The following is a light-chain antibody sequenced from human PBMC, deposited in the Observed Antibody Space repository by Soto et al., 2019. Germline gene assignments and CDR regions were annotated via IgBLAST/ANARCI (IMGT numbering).Light chain of an antibody. CDR2: AAS. CDR3: QQTYSTLSIT. CDR1: ESIARH. J-gene: IGKJ5*01. Sequence: DIQMTQSPSSLSASVGDRVTITCRASESIARHLNWYQQKPGKAPNLLIYAASSLQHGVPSRFRGGGSGTDFTHTINNLQPEDFATYYCQQTYSTLSITFGQGTRLEIK. V-gene: IGKV1-39*01.